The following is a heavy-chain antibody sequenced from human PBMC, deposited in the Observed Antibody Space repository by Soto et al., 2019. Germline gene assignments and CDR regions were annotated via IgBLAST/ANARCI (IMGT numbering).Heavy chain of an antibody. CDR3: AKALESAAPLVD. D-gene: IGHD2-2*01. Sequence: QVQLVQSGAEVKKPGASVKVSCKASGYTFFTYGITWVRQAPGQGLEWMGWISTYNGKTIYAQKLQCRVTMTADTSTSTASMELRSLRSGDSAVYYCAKALESAAPLVDWGQGTLVTVSS. J-gene: IGHJ4*02. CDR2: ISTYNGKT. CDR1: GYTFFTYG. V-gene: IGHV1-18*01.